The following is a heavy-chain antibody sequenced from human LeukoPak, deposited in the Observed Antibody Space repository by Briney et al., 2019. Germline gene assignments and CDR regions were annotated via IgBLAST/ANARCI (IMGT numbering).Heavy chain of an antibody. CDR2: IYYSGST. J-gene: IGHJ4*02. D-gene: IGHD2-2*01. CDR1: GGSISSSSYY. CDR3: VTLGYCSSTSCSAFDY. V-gene: IGHV4-39*01. Sequence: VKPSETLSLTCTVSGGSISSSSYYWGWIRQPPGKGLEWIGSIYYSGSTYYNPSLKSRVTISVDTVNNHVTLKLTSVTAADTAVYYCVTLGYCSSTSCSAFDYWGQGTLVTVSS.